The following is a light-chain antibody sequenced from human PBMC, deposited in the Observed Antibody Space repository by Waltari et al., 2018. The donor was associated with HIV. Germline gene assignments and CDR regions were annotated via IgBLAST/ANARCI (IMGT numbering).Light chain of an antibody. V-gene: IGLV2-14*01. CDR3: TSYTGDKTWV. CDR2: EVS. Sequence: QSALTQPASVSGSPGQSIAISCTGTSSDIGGYNYVSWSQQHPGKAPKLIIYEVSIRPSGVSNRFSGSTSGNTASLTISGLQPYDEADYYCTSYTGDKTWVFGGGTKVTVL. CDR1: SSDIGGYNY. J-gene: IGLJ3*02.